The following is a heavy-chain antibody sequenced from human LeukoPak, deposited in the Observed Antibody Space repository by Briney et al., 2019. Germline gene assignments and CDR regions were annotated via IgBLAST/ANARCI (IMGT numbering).Heavy chain of an antibody. V-gene: IGHV1-69*05. CDR1: GGSFISGA. CDR3: GKKAGDCGGGSCYSIDY. D-gene: IGHD2-15*01. J-gene: IGHJ4*02. Sequence: GASVKVSCTAFGGSFISGAISWVRQAPGQGLEWMGGIIPIFGTANYAQKFQGRVTLTTDESTSTAYMEVSSLRTVDTAVYYCGKKAGDCGGGSCYSIDYWGQGTLVTVSS. CDR2: IIPIFGTA.